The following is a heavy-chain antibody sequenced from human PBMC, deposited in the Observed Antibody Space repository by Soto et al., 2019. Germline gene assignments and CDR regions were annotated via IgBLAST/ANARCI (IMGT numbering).Heavy chain of an antibody. V-gene: IGHV3-21*01. J-gene: IGHJ6*04. CDR2: ISSSSSYI. CDR3: ATMPEIYYYCIDV. D-gene: IGHD2-2*01. CDR1: GFTFSSYS. Sequence: GGSLRLSCAASGFTFSSYSMNWVRQAPGKGLEWVSSISSSSSYIYYADSVKGRFTISRDNAKNSLYLQMNSLRAEDTAVYYCATMPEIYYYCIDVWGKGTTVTVSS.